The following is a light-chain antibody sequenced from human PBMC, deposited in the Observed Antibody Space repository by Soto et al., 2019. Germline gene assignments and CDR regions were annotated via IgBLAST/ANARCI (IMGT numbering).Light chain of an antibody. V-gene: IGLV2-14*01. CDR1: SSDVSSYEQ. CDR3: ISYTGSSTGDV. Sequence: QSVLTQLASVSPSPRQTSTISRSGTSSDVSSYEQVAWYQGCAGKATKLMMYEVINRRSGVSSSFSGSKSGNTASLTISGPQAEDEADYYCISYTGSSTGDVFGRGTSVTV. J-gene: IGLJ1*01. CDR2: EVI.